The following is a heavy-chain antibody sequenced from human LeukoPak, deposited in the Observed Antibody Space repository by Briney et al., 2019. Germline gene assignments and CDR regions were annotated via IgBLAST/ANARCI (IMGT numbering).Heavy chain of an antibody. D-gene: IGHD6-19*01. V-gene: IGHV3-9*01. CDR2: IRWDSGTI. CDR3: ARLKAVAGMNLPLDY. CDR1: GFTFDDYA. Sequence: GGSLRLSCAASGFTFDDYAMHWVRQAPGKGLEWVSGIRWDSGTIGYADSVKGRFTISRDDSKNTLFLQMTSLRTEDTAVYYCARLKAVAGMNLPLDYWGQGTLVTVSS. J-gene: IGHJ4*02.